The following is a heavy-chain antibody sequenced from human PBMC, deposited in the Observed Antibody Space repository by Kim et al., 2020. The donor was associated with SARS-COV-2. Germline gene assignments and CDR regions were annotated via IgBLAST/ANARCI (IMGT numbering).Heavy chain of an antibody. J-gene: IGHJ4*02. CDR3: ARDGSDYYDSSGYFDY. D-gene: IGHD3-22*01. V-gene: IGHV3-33*01. Sequence: GGSLRLSCAASGFTVSSYGMHWVRQAPGKGLEWVAVIWYDGSNKYYADSVKGRFTISRDNSKNTLYLQMNSLRAEDTAVYYCARDGSDYYDSSGYFDYWGQGTLVTVSS. CDR1: GFTVSSYG. CDR2: IWYDGSNK.